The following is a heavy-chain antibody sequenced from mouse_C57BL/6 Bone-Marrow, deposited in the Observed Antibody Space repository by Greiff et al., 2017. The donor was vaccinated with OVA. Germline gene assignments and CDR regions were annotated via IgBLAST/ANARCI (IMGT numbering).Heavy chain of an antibody. J-gene: IGHJ4*01. CDR3: ARWGVVAYYAIDY. CDR2: IRNKANGYTT. V-gene: IGHV7-3*01. Sequence: EVQLVESGGGLVQPGGSLSLSCAASGFTFTDYYMSWVRQPPGKALEWLGFIRNKANGYTTEYSASVKGRFTISRDNSKIILYLQMNALRAEDSATYYCARWGVVAYYAIDYGGQGTSVTGSS. D-gene: IGHD1-1*01. CDR1: GFTFTDYY.